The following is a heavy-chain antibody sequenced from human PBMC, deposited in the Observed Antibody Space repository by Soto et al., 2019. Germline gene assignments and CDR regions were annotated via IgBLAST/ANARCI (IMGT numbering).Heavy chain of an antibody. D-gene: IGHD3-22*01. Sequence: GGSLRLSCAASGFTFSSYWMSWVRQAPGKGLEWVANIKQDGSEKYYVDSVKGRFTISRDNAKNSLYLQMNSLRAEDTAVYYCARDESEGTYYYDSSGVWYFDYWGQGTLVTVSS. CDR1: GFTFSSYW. CDR3: ARDESEGTYYYDSSGVWYFDY. J-gene: IGHJ4*02. CDR2: IKQDGSEK. V-gene: IGHV3-7*03.